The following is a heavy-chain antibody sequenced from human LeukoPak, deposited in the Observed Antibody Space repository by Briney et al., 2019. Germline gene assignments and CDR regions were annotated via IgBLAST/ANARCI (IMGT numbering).Heavy chain of an antibody. CDR3: AKDHGWLSAA. V-gene: IGHV3-23*01. CDR1: GFTFSTYA. CDR2: ISGNGDKT. D-gene: IGHD5-12*01. Sequence: GGSLRLSCAASGFTFSTYAMTWVRQAPGKGLEWVSAISGNGDKTYYTDSVRGRFTISRDNSKNTLYLQMNSLRAEDTAVYYCAKDHGWLSAAWGQGTLVTVSS. J-gene: IGHJ4*02.